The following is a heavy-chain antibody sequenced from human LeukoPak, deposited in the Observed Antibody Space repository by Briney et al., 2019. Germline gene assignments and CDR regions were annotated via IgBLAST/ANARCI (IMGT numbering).Heavy chain of an antibody. CDR3: ACERRYYYDFWSGCDY. CDR1: GGSFSGYY. V-gene: IGHV4-34*01. CDR2: INHSGST. D-gene: IGHD3-3*01. J-gene: IGHJ4*02. Sequence: PSETLSLTCAVYGGSFSGYYWSWIRQPPGEGLEWIGEINHSGSTNYNPSLKSRVTISVDTSKNEFSLKLSSVTDAGRAGCYCACERRYYYDFWSGCDYWRGGTLLSVSS.